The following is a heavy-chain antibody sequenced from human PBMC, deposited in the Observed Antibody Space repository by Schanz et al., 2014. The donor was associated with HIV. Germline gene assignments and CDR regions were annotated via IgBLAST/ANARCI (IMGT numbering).Heavy chain of an antibody. D-gene: IGHD3-22*01. Sequence: GQLGGSGGGVVQPGRALRLSCAGSGFIFSNYGMHWGRPAPGKGRGWVAVISYDGSNKYYADSVKGRFSISRDKSKNTLYLQMNRLRAEDTAVYYCAKGKGLTVVVVDAFDIWGQGTMVTVSS. V-gene: IGHV3-30*18. J-gene: IGHJ3*02. CDR2: ISYDGSNK. CDR1: GFIFSNYG. CDR3: AKGKGLTVVVVDAFDI.